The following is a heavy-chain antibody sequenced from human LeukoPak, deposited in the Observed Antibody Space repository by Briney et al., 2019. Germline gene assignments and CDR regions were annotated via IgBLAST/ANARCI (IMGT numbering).Heavy chain of an antibody. D-gene: IGHD6-25*01. Sequence: PSETLSLTCTVSGGSLSSYYWSWIRQPPGKGLEWIANIYHTGSTNYNPSPSSRVTISIDTAKNQFSLKLTSVTAADTAVYYCARRGRNSSGWQDYLWGQGTLVTVSS. J-gene: IGHJ4*02. V-gene: IGHV4-59*01. CDR3: ARRGRNSSGWQDYL. CDR2: IYHTGST. CDR1: GGSLSSYY.